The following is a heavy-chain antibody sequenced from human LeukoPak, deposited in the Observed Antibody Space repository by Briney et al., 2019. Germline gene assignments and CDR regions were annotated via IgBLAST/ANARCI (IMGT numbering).Heavy chain of an antibody. CDR2: SYHSGST. Sequence: SETLSLTCAVSGYSISSGYYWGWIRPPPAKGLEWIGSSYHSGSTYYNPSLKSRVTISVDTSKNQFSLKLSSVTAADTAVYYCASLIAPLYCSSTSCHTGHAFDIWGQGTMVTVSS. J-gene: IGHJ3*02. D-gene: IGHD2-2*02. V-gene: IGHV4-38-2*01. CDR3: ASLIAPLYCSSTSCHTGHAFDI. CDR1: GYSISSGYY.